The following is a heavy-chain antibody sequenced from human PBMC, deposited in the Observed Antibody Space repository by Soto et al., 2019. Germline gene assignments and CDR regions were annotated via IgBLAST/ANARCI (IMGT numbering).Heavy chain of an antibody. Sequence: ASVKVSCKASGYTFTTYGISWVRQAPGQGLEWMGWISGHNDNTIYAQKIQGRVTLTTYTSTSTAYMELRSLRSDDTAVYYCARDFHQYSSTWFDTFDIWGQGTMVTVSS. CDR2: ISGHNDNT. D-gene: IGHD6-13*01. CDR3: ARDFHQYSSTWFDTFDI. CDR1: GYTFTTYG. V-gene: IGHV1-18*01. J-gene: IGHJ3*02.